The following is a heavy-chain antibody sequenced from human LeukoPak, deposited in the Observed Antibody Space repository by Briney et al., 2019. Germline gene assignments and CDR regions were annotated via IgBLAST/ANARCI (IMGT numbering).Heavy chain of an antibody. V-gene: IGHV4-39*01. CDR3: ARLYPSIAAAGAFDY. CDR2: IYYSGST. CDR1: GGSISSSSYY. J-gene: IGHJ4*02. Sequence: PSETLSLTCTVSGGSISSSSYYWGWIRQPPGKGLEWIGSIYYSGSTYYNPSLKSRVTISVDTSKNQFSLKLSSVTAADTAVYYCARLYPSIAAAGAFDYWGQGTLVTVSS. D-gene: IGHD6-13*01.